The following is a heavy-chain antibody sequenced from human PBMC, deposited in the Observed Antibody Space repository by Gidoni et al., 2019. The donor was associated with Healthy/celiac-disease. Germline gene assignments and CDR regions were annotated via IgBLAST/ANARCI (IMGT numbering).Heavy chain of an antibody. CDR3: ARDYYDSSGYYYFDY. Sequence: QLQLQESGPGLVKPSETLSLTCTVSGGSISSSSYYWGWIRQPPGKGLAWIGSIYYSGSTYYNPSLKGRVTISVDTSKNQFSLKLSSVTAADTAVYYCARDYYDSSGYYYFDYWGQGTLVTVSS. J-gene: IGHJ4*02. V-gene: IGHV4-39*07. D-gene: IGHD3-22*01. CDR1: GGSISSSSYY. CDR2: IYYSGST.